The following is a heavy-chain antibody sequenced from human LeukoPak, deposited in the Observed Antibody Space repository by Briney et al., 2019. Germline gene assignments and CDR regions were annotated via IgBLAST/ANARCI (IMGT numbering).Heavy chain of an antibody. D-gene: IGHD5-18*01. Sequence: GASVKVSYKASGYTFTGYYMHWVRQAPGQGLEWMGWINPNSGGTNYAQKFQGRVTMTRDTSISTAYMELSRLRSDDTAVYYCARDQDTAMVAGDFDYWGQGTLVTVSS. CDR1: GYTFTGYY. J-gene: IGHJ4*02. V-gene: IGHV1-2*02. CDR3: ARDQDTAMVAGDFDY. CDR2: INPNSGGT.